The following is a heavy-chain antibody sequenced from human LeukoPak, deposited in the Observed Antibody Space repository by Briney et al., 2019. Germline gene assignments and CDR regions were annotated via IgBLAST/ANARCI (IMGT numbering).Heavy chain of an antibody. V-gene: IGHV3-11*03. CDR3: ARTAVGYYFDY. J-gene: IGHJ4*02. Sequence: GGSLRLSCAASGFTFSDYYMSWIRQAPGKGLEWVSHISSSSSYTNYADSVKGRFTISRDNAKNSLYLQMNSLRAEDTAVYYCARTAVGYYFDYWGQGTLVTVSS. CDR1: GFTFSDYY. D-gene: IGHD3-16*01. CDR2: ISSSSSYT.